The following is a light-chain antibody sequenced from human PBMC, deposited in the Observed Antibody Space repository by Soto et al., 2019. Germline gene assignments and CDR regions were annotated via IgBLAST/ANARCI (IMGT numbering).Light chain of an antibody. Sequence: EIVMTQSPATLSVSPGERATLSCRASQSVGSNLAWYQQKPGQAPRLLIYGASTRATGIPARFSGSGSGSEFSLTILSLQSEDFAIYYCQQHHNWPPWTFGQGTNVEIK. CDR1: QSVGSN. J-gene: IGKJ1*01. V-gene: IGKV3-15*01. CDR2: GAS. CDR3: QQHHNWPPWT.